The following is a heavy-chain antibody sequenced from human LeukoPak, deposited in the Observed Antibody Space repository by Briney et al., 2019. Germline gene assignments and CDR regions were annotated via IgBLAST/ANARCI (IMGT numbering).Heavy chain of an antibody. CDR1: GGSISSHY. J-gene: IGHJ4*02. CDR2: IYYSGST. D-gene: IGHD5-24*01. Sequence: SETLSLTCTVSGGSISSHYWSWIRQPPGKGLEWIGYIYYSGSTNYNPSLKSRVSISVDTSKNQFSLKLSSVNAADTDVYYCARVGEMATISFDYWGQGTLVTVSS. V-gene: IGHV4-59*11. CDR3: ARVGEMATISFDY.